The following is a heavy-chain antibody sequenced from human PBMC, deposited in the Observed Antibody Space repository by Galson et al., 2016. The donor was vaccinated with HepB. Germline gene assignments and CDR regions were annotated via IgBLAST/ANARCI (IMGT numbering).Heavy chain of an antibody. Sequence: SLRLSCAASGFTFSGFWMYWVRHAPGKGLLWVSRINRDGSITSYAESVKGRFNISRDNAKNTLYLHMNSLRGDDTVVYYCVRDMGAHRFDPWGQGTLVTVSS. CDR2: INRDGSIT. CDR3: VRDMGAHRFDP. D-gene: IGHD3-16*01. CDR1: GFTFSGFW. V-gene: IGHV3-74*01. J-gene: IGHJ5*02.